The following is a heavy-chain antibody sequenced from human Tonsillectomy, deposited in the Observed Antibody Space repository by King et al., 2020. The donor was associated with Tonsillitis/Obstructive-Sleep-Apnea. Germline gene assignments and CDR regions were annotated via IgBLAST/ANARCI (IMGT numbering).Heavy chain of an antibody. V-gene: IGHV4-59*01. CDR3: ARDMVLEAGGDAFDI. J-gene: IGHJ3*02. CDR2: IYYSGST. D-gene: IGHD2-8*01. Sequence: VQLQESGPGLVKPSETLSLTCTVSGGSISSYYWSWIRQPPGKGLEWIGYIYYSGSTNYNPSLKSGVTISGETSKNQFSLKLSSVTAADTAVYYCARDMVLEAGGDAFDIWGQGTMVTVSS. CDR1: GGSISSYY.